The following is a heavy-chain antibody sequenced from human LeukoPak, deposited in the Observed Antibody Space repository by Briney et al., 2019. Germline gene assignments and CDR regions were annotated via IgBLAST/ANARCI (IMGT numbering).Heavy chain of an antibody. D-gene: IGHD4/OR15-4a*01. CDR3: ARGGTMVIDY. J-gene: IGHJ4*02. V-gene: IGHV1-69*13. CDR2: IIPIFGTA. Sequence: SVKVSCKASGGTFSSYAITWVRQAPGQGLEWMGGIIPIFGTANYAQKFQGRVTITADESTSTAYMELSSLRSDDTAVYYCARGGTMVIDYWGQGTLVTVSS. CDR1: GGTFSSYA.